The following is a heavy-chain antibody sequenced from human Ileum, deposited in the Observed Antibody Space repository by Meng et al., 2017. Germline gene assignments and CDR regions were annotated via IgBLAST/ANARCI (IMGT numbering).Heavy chain of an antibody. D-gene: IGHD3-10*01. J-gene: IGHJ4*02. CDR3: ARERRHYYGSGSFDY. CDR2: TYYNGSP. V-gene: IGHV4-30-4*01. CDR1: GGSFSSDNYY. Sequence: QVQLQESGPGLVKPSQTPSPTCSVSGGSFSSDNYYWTWIRQTPGKGLEWIGLTYYNGSPFYNPSLRSRVTISVDTSKDQFSLKLTSVTAADTAVYYCARERRHYYGSGSFDYWGQGILVTVSS.